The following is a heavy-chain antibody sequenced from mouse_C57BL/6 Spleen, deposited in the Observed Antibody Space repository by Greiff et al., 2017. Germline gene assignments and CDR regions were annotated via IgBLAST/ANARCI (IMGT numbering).Heavy chain of an antibody. Sequence: QVQLQQPGAELVKPGASVKMSCKASGYTFTSYWITWVKQRPGQGLEWIGDIYPGSGCTNYNEKLKSKATLTVDKSSNTAYMQLSNLTSEDSAVYCGAKPSKGYYFDYWGHGTTLTVSS. J-gene: IGHJ2*01. V-gene: IGHV1-55*01. CDR2: IYPGSGCT. D-gene: IGHD2-10*02. CDR1: GYTFTSYW. CDR3: AKPSKGYYFDY.